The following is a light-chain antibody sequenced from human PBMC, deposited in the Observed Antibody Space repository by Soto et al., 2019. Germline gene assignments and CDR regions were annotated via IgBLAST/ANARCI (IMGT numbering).Light chain of an antibody. CDR2: GAS. CDR3: QQYFHAPIT. CDR1: QSVSSK. Sequence: EIVLTQSPGTLSVSPGERATLSCRASQSVSSKLAWYQQKPGQAPRLLFYGASTGATGIPARFSGSGSETEFTLSISSLQAEDVAVYYCQQYFHAPITFGQGTRWRL. V-gene: IGKV3-15*01. J-gene: IGKJ5*01.